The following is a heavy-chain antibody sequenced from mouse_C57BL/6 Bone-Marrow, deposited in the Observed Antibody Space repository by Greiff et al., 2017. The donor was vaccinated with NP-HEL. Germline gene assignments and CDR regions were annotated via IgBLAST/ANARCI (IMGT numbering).Heavy chain of an antibody. V-gene: IGHV1-26*01. CDR2: INPNNGGT. D-gene: IGHD1-1*01. CDR3: ASITTVVGDY. Sequence: VQLQQSGPEPVKPGASVKISCKASGYTFTDYYMNWVKQSHGKSLEWIGDINPNNGGTSYNQKFKGKATLTVDKSSSTAYMELRSLTSEDSAVYYCASITTVVGDYWGQGTTLTVSS. CDR1: GYTFTDYY. J-gene: IGHJ2*01.